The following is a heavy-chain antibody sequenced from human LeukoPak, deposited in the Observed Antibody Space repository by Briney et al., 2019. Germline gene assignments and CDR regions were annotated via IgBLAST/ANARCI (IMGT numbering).Heavy chain of an antibody. J-gene: IGHJ4*02. D-gene: IGHD3-10*01. V-gene: IGHV1-18*04. Sequence: GASVKVSCKASGYTFTSYGISWVRQAPGQGLEWMGWISAYNGNTNYAQKLQGRVTMTTDTSTSTAYMELRSLRSDDTAVYYCARKTYYYGSGGYPLDYWGQGTLVTVSS. CDR3: ARKTYYYGSGGYPLDY. CDR2: ISAYNGNT. CDR1: GYTFTSYG.